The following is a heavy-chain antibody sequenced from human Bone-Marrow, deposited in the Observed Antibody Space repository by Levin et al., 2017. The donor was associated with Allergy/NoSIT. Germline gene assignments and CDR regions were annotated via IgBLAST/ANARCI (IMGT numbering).Heavy chain of an antibody. CDR3: AILYGLYHLDV. V-gene: IGHV1-69*06. D-gene: IGHD5/OR15-5a*01. J-gene: IGHJ6*02. CDR2: IIPIFGPA. CDR1: GGTFSTYA. Sequence: ASVKVSCKASGGTFSTYALSWVRQAPGQGLEWMGGIIPIFGPANYARSFQGRVTITADKSSTTAYMELTSLRSEDTAVYYCAILYGLYHLDVWGQGTTVTVSS.